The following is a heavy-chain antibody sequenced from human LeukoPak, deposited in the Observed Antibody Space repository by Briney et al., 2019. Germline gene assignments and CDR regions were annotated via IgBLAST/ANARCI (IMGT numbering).Heavy chain of an antibody. J-gene: IGHJ4*02. CDR3: ARSRAATFDC. CDR1: GDSVSSKSAA. CDR2: TYYRSKWSN. D-gene: IGHD2-15*01. Sequence: SQTLSLTCAISGDSVSSKSAAWNWIRQSPSRGLEWVGRTYYRSKWSNDYAASVKSRITVNPDTSKNQSSLQLSSVTPEDTAVYYCARSRAATFDCWGQGTLVTVSS. V-gene: IGHV6-1*01.